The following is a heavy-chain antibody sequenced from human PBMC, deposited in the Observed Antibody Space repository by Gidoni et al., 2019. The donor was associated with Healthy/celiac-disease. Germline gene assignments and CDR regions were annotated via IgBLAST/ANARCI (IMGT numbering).Heavy chain of an antibody. Sequence: EVQLVQSGAEGKKTGESLKISCKGSGYSFTSYWIGWVRQMPGKGLEWMGIIYPGDSDTRYSPSFQGQVTISADKSISTAYLQWSSLKASDTAMYYCARPDYGDRARDWYFDLWGRGTLVTVSS. D-gene: IGHD4-17*01. J-gene: IGHJ2*01. CDR2: IYPGDSDT. V-gene: IGHV5-51*01. CDR1: GYSFTSYW. CDR3: ARPDYGDRARDWYFDL.